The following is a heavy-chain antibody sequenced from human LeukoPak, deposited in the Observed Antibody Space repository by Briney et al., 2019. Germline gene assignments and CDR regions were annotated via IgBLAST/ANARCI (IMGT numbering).Heavy chain of an antibody. Sequence: SETLSLTCAVYGGSFSGYYWSWIRQPPGKGLEWIGEINHSGSTNYNPSLKSRVTISVDTSKNQFSLKLSSMTAADTAVYYCARRVRYFDYWGQGTLVTVSS. CDR3: ARRVRYFDY. D-gene: IGHD2-21*01. V-gene: IGHV4-34*01. J-gene: IGHJ4*02. CDR2: INHSGST. CDR1: GGSFSGYY.